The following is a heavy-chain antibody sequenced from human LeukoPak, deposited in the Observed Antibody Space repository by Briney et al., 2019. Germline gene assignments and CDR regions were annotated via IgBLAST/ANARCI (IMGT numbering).Heavy chain of an antibody. D-gene: IGHD2-21*02. V-gene: IGHV4-30-2*01. CDR3: ARGVTADFDF. Sequence: PSEALSLTCTVSGGALSSGGYYWTWIRQPPGKGLEWIGNIYHSGTPYYNPSLKSRVTLSVDRSKNQFSLKMTSVTAADTAVYYCARGVTADFDFWGRGALVTVSS. J-gene: IGHJ4*02. CDR1: GGALSSGGYY. CDR2: IYHSGTP.